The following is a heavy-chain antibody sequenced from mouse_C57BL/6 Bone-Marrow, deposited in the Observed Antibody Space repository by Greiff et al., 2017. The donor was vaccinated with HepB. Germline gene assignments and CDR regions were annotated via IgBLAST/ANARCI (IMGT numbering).Heavy chain of an antibody. V-gene: IGHV1-5*01. CDR1: GYTFTSYW. CDR2: IYPGNSDT. Sequence: VQLQQSGTVLARPGASVKMSCKTSGYTFTSYWMHWVKQRPGPGLEWIGAIYPGNSDTSYNQKFKGKAKLTAVTSASTAYMELSSLTNEDSAVYYCTSSYYSNWFAYWGQGTLVTVSA. CDR3: TSSYYSNWFAY. J-gene: IGHJ3*01. D-gene: IGHD2-5*01.